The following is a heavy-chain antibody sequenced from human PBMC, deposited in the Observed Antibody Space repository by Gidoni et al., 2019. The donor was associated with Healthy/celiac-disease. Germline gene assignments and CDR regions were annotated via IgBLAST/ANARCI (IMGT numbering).Heavy chain of an antibody. CDR1: GYSFTSYW. D-gene: IGHD6-19*01. V-gene: IGHV5-51*01. CDR3: ARLKIAVAGRRPPDY. Sequence: EVQLVQSGAEVKKPGESLTISCKGSGYSFTSYWIGWVRQMPGKGLEWMGIIYPGDSDTRYSPSFQGQVTISADKSISTAYLQWSSLKASDTAMYYCARLKIAVAGRRPPDYWGQGTLVTVSS. J-gene: IGHJ4*02. CDR2: IYPGDSDT.